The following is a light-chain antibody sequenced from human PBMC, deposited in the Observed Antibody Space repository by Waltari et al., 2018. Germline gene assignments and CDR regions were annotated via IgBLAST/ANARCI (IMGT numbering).Light chain of an antibody. V-gene: IGLV2-14*03. J-gene: IGLJ2*01. CDR2: DVS. CDR3: ISYTSISTPVV. CDR1: SSDVGGYNY. Sequence: QSALTQPASVSGSPGQSITISCIGTSSDVGGYNYVSWYQQHPGKVPKLLIYDVSNRPSVVSSRFASSKAGNTASLTISGLQAEDEADYYCISYTSISTPVVFGGGTKLTVL.